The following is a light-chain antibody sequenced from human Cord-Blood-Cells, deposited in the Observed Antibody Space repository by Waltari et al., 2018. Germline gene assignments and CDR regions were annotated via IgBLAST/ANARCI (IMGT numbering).Light chain of an antibody. CDR3: QQSYSTPHT. V-gene: IGKV1-39*01. J-gene: IGKJ2*01. CDR2: AAS. CDR1: QSISSY. Sequence: DIQMTQYPSSLSASVGDRVTITCRSSQSISSYLNLYQQKPGKAPKLLIYAASSLQSGVPSRFSGSGSGTDFTLTISSLQPEDFATYYCQQSYSTPHTFGQGTKLEIK.